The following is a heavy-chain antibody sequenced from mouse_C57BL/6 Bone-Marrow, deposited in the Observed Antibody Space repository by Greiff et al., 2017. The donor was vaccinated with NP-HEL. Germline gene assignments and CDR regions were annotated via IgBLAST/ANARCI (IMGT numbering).Heavy chain of an antibody. V-gene: IGHV1-81*01. CDR1: GYTFTSYG. CDR3: ARRTGTSDY. D-gene: IGHD4-1*01. CDR2: IYPRSGNT. J-gene: IGHJ2*01. Sequence: QVQLQQSGAELARPGASVKLSCKASGYTFTSYGISWVKQRTGQGLEWIGEIYPRSGNTYYNEKFKGKATLTADKSSSPAYMELRSLTSEDSAVYFCARRTGTSDYWGQGTTLTVSS.